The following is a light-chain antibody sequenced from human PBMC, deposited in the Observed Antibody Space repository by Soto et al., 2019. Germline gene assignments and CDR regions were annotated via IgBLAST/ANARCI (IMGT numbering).Light chain of an antibody. J-gene: IGKJ1*01. CDR3: QQYGSSRT. Sequence: EIVLTQSPGTLSLSPGERATLSCRASQSVSSSYLAWYHHKPGQAPRLLIFGASSRATGIPDRFSGSGSGTDFTLTISRLEPEDFAVYYCQQYGSSRTFGQGTKVDI. V-gene: IGKV3-20*01. CDR1: QSVSSSY. CDR2: GAS.